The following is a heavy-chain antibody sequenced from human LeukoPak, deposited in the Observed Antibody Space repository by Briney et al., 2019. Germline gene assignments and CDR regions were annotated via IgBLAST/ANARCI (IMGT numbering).Heavy chain of an antibody. CDR3: ARGERRITMVRGHNWFDP. CDR1: GGSFSGYY. V-gene: IGHV4-34*01. D-gene: IGHD3-10*01. Sequence: SETLSLTCAVYGGSFSGYYWSWIRQPPGKGLEWIGEINHSGSTNYNPSLKSRVTISVDTSKNQFSLKLSSVTAADTAVYYCARGERRITMVRGHNWFDPWGQGTLVTVSS. J-gene: IGHJ5*02. CDR2: INHSGST.